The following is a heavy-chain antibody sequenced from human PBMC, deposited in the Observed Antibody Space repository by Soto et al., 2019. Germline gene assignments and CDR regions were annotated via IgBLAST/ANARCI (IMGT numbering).Heavy chain of an antibody. D-gene: IGHD3-22*01. CDR2: IFYTGMR. CDR1: GGSNSSASYN. J-gene: IGHJ4*02. CDR3: ARVSDYYHSSCYPQGFYFDY. V-gene: IGHV4-31*03. Sequence: SDTLSLTFSFSGGSNSSASYNWSWVRQRPGKVLKWMGYIFYTGMRYYNASLKTRLTISVDTSSNQFSLKLSAVTAADTAVYYCARVSDYYHSSCYPQGFYFDYWGQGTRVT.